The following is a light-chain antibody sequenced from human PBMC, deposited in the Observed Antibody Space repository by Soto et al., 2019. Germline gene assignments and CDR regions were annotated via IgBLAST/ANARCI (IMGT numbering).Light chain of an antibody. CDR3: MQTLQAPIT. CDR1: QSLLQSNGYYY. V-gene: IGKV2-28*01. CDR2: LGS. J-gene: IGKJ5*01. Sequence: DFLMTQSPLSLPVTPGEPASISYRSSQSLLQSNGYYYLDWYLQKPGQSPQLLVYLGSNRASGVPDRFSGSGSGIDFTLKISRVEAEDVGVYYCMQTLQAPITFGQGTRLEIK.